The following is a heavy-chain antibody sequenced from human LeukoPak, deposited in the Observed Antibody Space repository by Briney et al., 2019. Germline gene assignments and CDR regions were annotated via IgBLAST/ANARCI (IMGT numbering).Heavy chain of an antibody. CDR2: ISSTSSYI. V-gene: IGHV3-21*01. D-gene: IGHD6-13*01. Sequence: PGGSLRLSCAASGFIFSHYNMNWVRQAPGKGLEWVSSISSTSSYIYYADSVKGRFTISRDNAKNSLYLQMNSLRAEDTAVYYCASIIAAADGYWGQGTLVTVSS. CDR3: ASIIAAADGY. CDR1: GFIFSHYN. J-gene: IGHJ4*02.